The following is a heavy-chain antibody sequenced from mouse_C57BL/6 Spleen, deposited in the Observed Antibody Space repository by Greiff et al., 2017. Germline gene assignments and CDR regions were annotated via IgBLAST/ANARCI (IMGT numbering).Heavy chain of an antibody. Sequence: EVHLVESGGGLVQPGGSMKLSCAASGFTFSDAWMDWVRQSPEKGLEWVAEIRNKANNHATYYAESVKGRFTISRDDSKSSVYLQMNSLRAEDTGIYYCTRPRYDYDDAMDYWGQGTSVTVSS. CDR1: GFTFSDAW. V-gene: IGHV6-6*01. CDR2: IRNKANNHAT. D-gene: IGHD2-4*01. J-gene: IGHJ4*01. CDR3: TRPRYDYDDAMDY.